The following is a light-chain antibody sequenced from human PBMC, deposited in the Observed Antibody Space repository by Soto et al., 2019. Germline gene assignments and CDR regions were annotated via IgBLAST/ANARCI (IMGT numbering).Light chain of an antibody. CDR1: SSDVGAYNY. J-gene: IGLJ1*01. Sequence: QSALTQPPSASGSPGQSVTISCTGTSSDVGAYNYVSWYQQLPGKAPKLIIYEVSKRPSGDPDRFSGSKSGNTASLTVSGLQVEDEADYYCTSYAGTYSFFYVFGTGTKVTV. V-gene: IGLV2-8*01. CDR3: TSYAGTYSFFYV. CDR2: EVS.